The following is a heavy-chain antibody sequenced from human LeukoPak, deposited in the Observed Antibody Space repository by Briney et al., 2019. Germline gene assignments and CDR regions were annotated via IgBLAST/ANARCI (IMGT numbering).Heavy chain of an antibody. CDR3: ARTDWAAAMVQDY. CDR1: GFTFSSYE. J-gene: IGHJ4*02. D-gene: IGHD5-18*01. CDR2: ISSSGSTI. Sequence: PGGSLRLXCAAPGFTFSSYEMKWVRQAPGKGLEWVSYISSSGSTIYYADSVKGRFTISRDNAKNSLYLQMNSLRAEDTAVYYCARTDWAAAMVQDYWGQGTLVTVSS. V-gene: IGHV3-48*03.